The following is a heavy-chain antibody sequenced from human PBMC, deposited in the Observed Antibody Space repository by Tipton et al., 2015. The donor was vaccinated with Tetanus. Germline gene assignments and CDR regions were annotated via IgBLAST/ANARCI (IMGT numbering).Heavy chain of an antibody. D-gene: IGHD5/OR15-5a*01. J-gene: IGHJ4*02. CDR1: GGSMSGSGHY. Sequence: GLEKPSETLSVTCIVSGGSMSGSGHYGAWVRQSPGKGLERIGSISYSGRTYYSPSLKSRVTMSVDPSKKDFSVRLGSVTAADTAVYYCARLREIVSRSGWAFDYWGQGILVTVSS. CDR2: ISYSGRT. CDR3: ARLREIVSRSGWAFDY. V-gene: IGHV4-39*02.